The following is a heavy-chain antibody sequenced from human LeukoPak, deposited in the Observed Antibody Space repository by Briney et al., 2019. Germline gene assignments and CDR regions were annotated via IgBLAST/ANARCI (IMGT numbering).Heavy chain of an antibody. CDR2: ISGDGGST. J-gene: IGHJ4*02. CDR3: AKDIRGIAADGTGDY. CDR1: GFTFDDYA. Sequence: TGGSLRLSCAASGFTFDDYAMHWVRQAPGKGLEWVSLISGDGGSTYYADSVKGRFTISRDNSKNSLYLQMNSLRTEDTALYYCAKDIRGIAADGTGDYWGQGTLVTVSS. D-gene: IGHD6-13*01. V-gene: IGHV3-43*02.